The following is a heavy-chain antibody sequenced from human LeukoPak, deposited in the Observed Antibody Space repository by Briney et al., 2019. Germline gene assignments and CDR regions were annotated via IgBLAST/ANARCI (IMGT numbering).Heavy chain of an antibody. D-gene: IGHD1-26*01. CDR1: GYSFTTYW. Sequence: RGESLKISCKGSGYSFTTYWIGWVRQMPGKGLEWMGIIYPGDSESRYSPSLQGQVTISVDKSISTAYLQWSSLKASDTAMYYCARHRIAGAHDAFDIWGQGTMVTVSS. CDR2: IYPGDSES. CDR3: ARHRIAGAHDAFDI. J-gene: IGHJ3*02. V-gene: IGHV5-51*01.